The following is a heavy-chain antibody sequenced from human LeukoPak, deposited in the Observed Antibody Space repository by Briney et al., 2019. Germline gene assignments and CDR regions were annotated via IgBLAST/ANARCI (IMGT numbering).Heavy chain of an antibody. Sequence: GGSLRLSCAASGFTVSSNYMSWVRQAPGKGLEWGSVIYGGANTNYADSVKGRFTISRDNSKSTPYLQRNSLRAEDTAAYYCARGVWFGELSWFDPWGQGTLVTVSS. V-gene: IGHV3-53*01. J-gene: IGHJ5*02. CDR3: ARGVWFGELSWFDP. CDR1: GFTVSSNY. D-gene: IGHD3-10*01. CDR2: IYGGANT.